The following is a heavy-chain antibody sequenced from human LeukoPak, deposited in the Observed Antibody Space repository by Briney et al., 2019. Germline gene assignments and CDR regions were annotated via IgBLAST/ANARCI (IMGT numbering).Heavy chain of an antibody. Sequence: PGGSLRLSCAASGFTFSSFAITWVRQAPGKGLEWVSTISGSGGSTYYADSVKGRFTISRDNSKNTLYLQMNSLRADDTAVYYCAKPATTVVSWWYFDLWGRGTLVTVSS. J-gene: IGHJ2*01. V-gene: IGHV3-23*01. CDR2: ISGSGGST. CDR3: AKPATTVVSWWYFDL. CDR1: GFTFSSFA. D-gene: IGHD4-23*01.